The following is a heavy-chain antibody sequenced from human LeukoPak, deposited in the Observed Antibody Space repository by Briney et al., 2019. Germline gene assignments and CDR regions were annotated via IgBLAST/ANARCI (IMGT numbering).Heavy chain of an antibody. D-gene: IGHD3-22*01. CDR1: GDSISSYNYF. CDR3: ARASSGYYWDFDY. V-gene: IGHV4-39*01. J-gene: IGHJ4*02. Sequence: SETLSLICTVSGDSISSYNYFWGWIRQPPGKGLEWVGSIYYRGNTYYSTSLKSRVTLSADTSKNQFSLKVTSVTAADTAVYYCARASSGYYWDFDYWGQGALVTVSS. CDR2: IYYRGNT.